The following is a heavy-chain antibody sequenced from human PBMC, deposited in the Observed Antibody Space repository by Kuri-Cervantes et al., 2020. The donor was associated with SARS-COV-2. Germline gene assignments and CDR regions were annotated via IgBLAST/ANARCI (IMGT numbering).Heavy chain of an antibody. V-gene: IGHV4-34*01. CDR1: GGSFSDYY. CDR3: ARRLSHYYDSSGYPNWFDP. J-gene: IGHJ5*02. CDR2: INHSGST. Sequence: ESLKISCAVYGGSFSDYYWSWIRQPPGKGLEWIGEINHSGSTNYNPSLKSRVTISVDTSKNQFSLKLSSVTAADTAVYYCARRLSHYYDSSGYPNWFDPWGQGTLVTVSS. D-gene: IGHD3-22*01.